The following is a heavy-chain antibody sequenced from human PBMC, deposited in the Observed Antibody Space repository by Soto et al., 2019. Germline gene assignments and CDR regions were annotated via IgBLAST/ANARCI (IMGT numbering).Heavy chain of an antibody. CDR2: INPKSGDT. Sequence: QVRLMQSGPEVRRPGASVTVSCKASGYTFTQYFIHWVRRAPGQGLEWMGYINPKSGDTHYSQTFRGRVSMTRDTSTDTANMGLSSLKSDDTAVYFCARVPGHKNSRGDFWGQGTPITVSS. D-gene: IGHD1-7*01. V-gene: IGHV1-2*02. J-gene: IGHJ4*02. CDR3: ARVPGHKNSRGDF. CDR1: GYTFTQYF.